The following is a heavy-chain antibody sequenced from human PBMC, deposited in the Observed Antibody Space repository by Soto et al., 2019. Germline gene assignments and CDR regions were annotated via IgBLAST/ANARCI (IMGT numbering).Heavy chain of an antibody. CDR1: GKTFTSYG. CDR2: TSAYNVNT. D-gene: IGHD1-20*01. Sequence: QVQLVQSGAEVKKPGASVKVSCKASGKTFTSYGISWVRQAPGQGLEWRGWTSAYNVNTKHAQKLQGRVTMTTDTSTSTAYMELRSLRSDDTAVYYCARDAAIGMNDYWGQGTLVTVSS. V-gene: IGHV1-18*01. J-gene: IGHJ4*02. CDR3: ARDAAIGMNDY.